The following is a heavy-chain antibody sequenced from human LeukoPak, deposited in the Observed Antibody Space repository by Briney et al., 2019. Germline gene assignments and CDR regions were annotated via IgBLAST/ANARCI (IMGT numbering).Heavy chain of an antibody. CDR2: ISGSGGST. V-gene: IGHV3-23*01. D-gene: IGHD2-2*01. Sequence: GGSLRLSCAASGFTFSSYAMSWVRQAPGKGLEWVSAISGSGGSTYYADSVKGRFTISRDNSKNTLYLQMNSLRAEDTAVYYCAKPRGGIVVVPAALVYWGQGTLVTVSS. CDR1: GFTFSSYA. J-gene: IGHJ4*02. CDR3: AKPRGGIVVVPAALVY.